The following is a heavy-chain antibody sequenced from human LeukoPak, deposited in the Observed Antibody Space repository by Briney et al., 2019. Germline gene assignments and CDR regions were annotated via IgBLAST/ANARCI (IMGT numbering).Heavy chain of an antibody. V-gene: IGHV3-21*01. J-gene: IGHJ5*02. CDR3: ARAIAAWSPIVTSRLGWYDP. CDR1: GSTFSSYS. Sequence: GGSLRLSCAASGSTFSSYSMNWVRQAPGKGLEWVSSISSSSSYIYYADSVKGRFTISRDNAKNSLYLQMNSLRAEDTAVYYCARAIAAWSPIVTSRLGWYDPWGQGTLVTVSS. CDR2: ISSSSSYI. D-gene: IGHD6-6*01.